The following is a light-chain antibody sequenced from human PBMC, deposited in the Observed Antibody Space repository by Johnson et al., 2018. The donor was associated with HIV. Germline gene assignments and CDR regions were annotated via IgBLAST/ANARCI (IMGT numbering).Light chain of an antibody. CDR3: GTWDTRLSGGHG. V-gene: IGLV1-51*01. Sequence: QSVLTQPPSVSAAPGQKVTISCYGSSCDIGNNYVSCHQQLPGTAPKLLIYDNNKRPSGIPDRISGSKSGTSATLGITGLQTGDEADYYCGTWDTRLSGGHGFGTGNKVTVL. J-gene: IGLJ1*01. CDR1: SCDIGNNY. CDR2: DNN.